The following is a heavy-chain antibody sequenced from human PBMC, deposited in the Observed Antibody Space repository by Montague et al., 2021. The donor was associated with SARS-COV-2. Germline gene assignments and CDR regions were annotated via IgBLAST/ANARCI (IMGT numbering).Heavy chain of an antibody. D-gene: IGHD1-26*01. CDR1: GGSISSYY. J-gene: IGHJ1*01. CDR2: IYYNGST. V-gene: IGHV4-59*01. Sequence: SETLSLTCTVSGGSISSYYWSWIRQPPGKGLEWIGYIYYNGSTDYSPSLKSRVTISLDSSKNQFSLRVTSVTAADTAVYYCARCGGYLEHWGQGTLVTVSS. CDR3: ARCGGYLEH.